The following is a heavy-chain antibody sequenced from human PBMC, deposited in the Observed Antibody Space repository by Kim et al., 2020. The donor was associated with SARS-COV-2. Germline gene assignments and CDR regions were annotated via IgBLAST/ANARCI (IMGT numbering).Heavy chain of an antibody. Sequence: STIYYADSVKGRFTSSRDNAKNSLYMQMNSLRDEETAVYYCARESGYFYYWGQGTLVTVSS. CDR2: STI. CDR3: ARESGYFYY. V-gene: IGHV3-48*02. D-gene: IGHD2-15*01. J-gene: IGHJ4*02.